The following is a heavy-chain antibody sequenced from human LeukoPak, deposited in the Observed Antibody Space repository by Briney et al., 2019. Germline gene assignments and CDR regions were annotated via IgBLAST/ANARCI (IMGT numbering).Heavy chain of an antibody. J-gene: IGHJ5*02. CDR1: GGSFSGYY. CDR2: INHSGST. D-gene: IGHD2-2*01. CDR3: ARGPDIVVVQAALPMGDNWFDP. Sequence: PSETLSLTCAVYGGSFSGYYWSWIRQPPGKGLEWIGEINHSGSTNYNPSLKSRVTISVDTSKNQFSLKLSSVTAADTAVYYCARGPDIVVVQAALPMGDNWFDPWGQGTLVTVSS. V-gene: IGHV4-34*01.